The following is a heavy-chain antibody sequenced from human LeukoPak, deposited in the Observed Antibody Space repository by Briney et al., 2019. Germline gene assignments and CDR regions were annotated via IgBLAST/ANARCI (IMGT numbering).Heavy chain of an antibody. CDR1: GFTFSSYG. CDR3: ARAKGAGTGEIDY. Sequence: PGRSLRLSCAASGFTFSSYGMHWVRQAPGKGLEWVAVIWYDGSNKYYADSVKGRFTISRDNSKNTLYLQMNSLRAEDTAVYYCARAKGAGTGEIDYWGQGTLVTVSS. V-gene: IGHV3-33*01. D-gene: IGHD6-19*01. J-gene: IGHJ4*02. CDR2: IWYDGSNK.